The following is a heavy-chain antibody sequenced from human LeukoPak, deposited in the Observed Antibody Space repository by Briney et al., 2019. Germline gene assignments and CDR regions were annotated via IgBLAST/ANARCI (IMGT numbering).Heavy chain of an antibody. Sequence: GGSLRLSCAASGFTFSSYAMSWVRQAPGKGLEWVSAISGSGVGTYYADSVKGRFTISRDNSKNTLYLQMNSLRAADTAVYYCAKRVFGVVTGLDSWGQGTLVTVSS. D-gene: IGHD3-3*01. V-gene: IGHV3-23*01. CDR2: ISGSGVGT. J-gene: IGHJ4*02. CDR3: AKRVFGVVTGLDS. CDR1: GFTFSSYA.